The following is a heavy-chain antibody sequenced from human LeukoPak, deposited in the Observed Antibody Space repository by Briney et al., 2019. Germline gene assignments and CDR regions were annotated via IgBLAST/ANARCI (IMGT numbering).Heavy chain of an antibody. CDR3: ARGVVAVAGRTFDF. CDR1: GDSFSYFY. Sequence: PSETLSLTCTVSGDSFSYFYWSWIRQPPGKGLEWIGYIYNSGSTNYNPSLKSRVTISLDTSKDQFSLKLSSVTAADTAVYYCARGVVAVAGRTFDFWGQGTLVTVSS. D-gene: IGHD6-13*01. CDR2: IYNSGST. J-gene: IGHJ4*02. V-gene: IGHV4-59*01.